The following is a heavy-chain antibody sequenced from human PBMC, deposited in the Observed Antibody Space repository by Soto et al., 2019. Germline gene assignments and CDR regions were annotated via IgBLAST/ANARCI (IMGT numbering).Heavy chain of an antibody. Sequence: GGSLRLSCAASGFTFSGYGMHWVRQAPGKGLEWVAVIWYDGSNKYYADSVKGRFTISRDNSKNTLYLQMNSLRAEDTAVYYCARDSNYDSSGYYTFGGYGMDVWGQGTTVTVSS. CDR1: GFTFSGYG. D-gene: IGHD3-22*01. J-gene: IGHJ6*02. V-gene: IGHV3-33*01. CDR3: ARDSNYDSSGYYTFGGYGMDV. CDR2: IWYDGSNK.